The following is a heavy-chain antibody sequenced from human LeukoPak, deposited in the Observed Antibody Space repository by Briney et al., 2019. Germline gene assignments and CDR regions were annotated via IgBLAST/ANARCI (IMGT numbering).Heavy chain of an antibody. J-gene: IGHJ6*02. CDR2: IYTIGST. V-gene: IGHV4-61*02. D-gene: IGHD3-10*01. CDR1: VGSISSGSYY. CDR3: ARAPTMVRGVIPDLYGMDV. Sequence: PSETLSLTCTVSVGSISSGSYYWSWIRQPAGKGLEWVVRIYTIGSTNYNPSLKSRVTISVDTSKNQSPLKLSSVTAADTAVYYCARAPTMVRGVIPDLYGMDVWGQGTTVTVSS.